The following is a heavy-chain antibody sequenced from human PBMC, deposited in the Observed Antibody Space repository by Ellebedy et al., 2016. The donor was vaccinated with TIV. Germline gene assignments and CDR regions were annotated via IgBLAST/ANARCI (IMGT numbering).Heavy chain of an antibody. Sequence: GGSLRLSXAASGFTFSSYAMSWVRQAPGKGLEWVSAIRYSGGSAYYADSVKDRFTISRDNSKNTLYLQMNSLRAEDTAVYYCAKRLGRSGSTEYYFDYWGQGTLVTVSS. J-gene: IGHJ4*02. V-gene: IGHV3-23*01. CDR2: IRYSGGSA. CDR3: AKRLGRSGSTEYYFDY. D-gene: IGHD1-26*01. CDR1: GFTFSSYA.